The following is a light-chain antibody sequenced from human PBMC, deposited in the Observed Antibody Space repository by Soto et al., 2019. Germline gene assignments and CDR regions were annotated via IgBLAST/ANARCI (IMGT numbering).Light chain of an antibody. CDR1: QSISTW. Sequence: DIQMTQSPSTLSASVGDRVTITCRASQSISTWLAWYQQKPGKAPKLLIYYASSLETGVPSKFSGSGSGTEFTLTITSLQTDDFATYYCQHYNTYPYTFGQGTKLEI. CDR3: QHYNTYPYT. CDR2: YAS. V-gene: IGKV1-5*03. J-gene: IGKJ2*01.